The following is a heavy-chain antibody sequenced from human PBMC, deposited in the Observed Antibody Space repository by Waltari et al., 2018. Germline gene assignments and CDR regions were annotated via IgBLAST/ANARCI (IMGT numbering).Heavy chain of an antibody. D-gene: IGHD3-16*02. V-gene: IGHV3-23*01. Sequence: EVQELESGGGLIQPGGSLRLSCSASGFTFNSYAMSWVRQAPGKGLEWVSLISGSGGRINYADSVKGRFTISRDNSKNTLDLQMNSLRAEDTAVYYCAKISSGYYGMDVWGQGTTVTVSS. CDR3: AKISSGYYGMDV. CDR1: GFTFNSYA. CDR2: ISGSGGRI. J-gene: IGHJ6*02.